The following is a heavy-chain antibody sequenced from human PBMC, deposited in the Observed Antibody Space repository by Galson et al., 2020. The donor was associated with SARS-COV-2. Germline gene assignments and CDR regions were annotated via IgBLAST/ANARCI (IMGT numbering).Heavy chain of an antibody. CDR2: IKSKTDGETT. J-gene: IGHJ3*02. CDR1: GFTFSKAW. Sequence: GGSLRLSCAASGFTFSKAWMSWVRQAPGKGLEWVGRIKSKTDGETTEYVAPVKGRFTISRDDSKNTVYLQMNSLKTEDTGVYYCTTGVYYDSRGYYFKAFDMWGQGTMVTVSS. CDR3: TTGVYYDSRGYYFKAFDM. D-gene: IGHD3-22*01. V-gene: IGHV3-15*01.